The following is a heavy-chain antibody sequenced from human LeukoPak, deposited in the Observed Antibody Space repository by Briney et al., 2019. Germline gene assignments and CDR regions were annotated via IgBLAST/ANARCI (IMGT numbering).Heavy chain of an antibody. CDR1: GYTFTGYY. CDR3: ARGGRIVVVPAAQDYYYYYGMDV. CDR2: INPNSGGT. D-gene: IGHD2-2*01. V-gene: IGHV1-2*04. Sequence: ASVKVSCKASGYTFTGYYMHWVRQSPGQGLEWMGWINPNSGGTNYAQKFQGWVTMARDTSISTAYMELSRLRSDDTAVYYCARGGRIVVVPAAQDYYYYYGMDVWGQGTTVTVSS. J-gene: IGHJ6*02.